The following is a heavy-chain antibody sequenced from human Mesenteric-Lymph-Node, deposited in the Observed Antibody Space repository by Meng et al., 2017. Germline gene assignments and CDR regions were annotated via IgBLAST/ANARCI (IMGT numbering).Heavy chain of an antibody. J-gene: IGHJ4*02. Sequence: GESLKISCAASGFTVSSNYMSWVRQAPGKGLEWVSVIYSGGSTYYADSVKGRFTISRDNSKNTLYLQMNSLRAEDTAVYYCAKEIFDILTGYYGRGQGTLVTVSS. CDR2: IYSGGST. CDR3: AKEIFDILTGYYG. D-gene: IGHD3-9*01. V-gene: IGHV3-53*01. CDR1: GFTVSSNY.